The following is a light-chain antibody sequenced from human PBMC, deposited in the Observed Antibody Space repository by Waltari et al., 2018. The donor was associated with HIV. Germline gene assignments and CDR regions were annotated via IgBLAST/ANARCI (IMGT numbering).Light chain of an antibody. Sequence: EIVLTQSPGTLSLSQGEIATLSCRASQIVSSAYLAWYQHRPGQAPRLLIYGASTRATGVPDRFSGNGFGTDFTLTISRLEPEDFAMYYCQQYGASPETFGQGARVEI. CDR3: QQYGASPET. CDR2: GAS. V-gene: IGKV3-20*01. CDR1: QIVSSAY. J-gene: IGKJ1*01.